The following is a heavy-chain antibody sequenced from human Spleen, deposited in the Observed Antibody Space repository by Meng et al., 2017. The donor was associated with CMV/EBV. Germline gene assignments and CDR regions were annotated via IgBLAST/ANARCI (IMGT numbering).Heavy chain of an antibody. Sequence: SETLSLTCTVSGGSISSYYWGWIRQPPGKGLEWIGGISYTGSTYYNPSLKSRVAISVDTSKNQFSLKLNSVTAADTAVYYCARGDPYGAYFQHWGQGTLVTVSS. CDR2: ISYTGST. V-gene: IGHV4-39*07. D-gene: IGHD3-10*01. J-gene: IGHJ1*01. CDR3: ARGDPYGAYFQH. CDR1: GGSISSYY.